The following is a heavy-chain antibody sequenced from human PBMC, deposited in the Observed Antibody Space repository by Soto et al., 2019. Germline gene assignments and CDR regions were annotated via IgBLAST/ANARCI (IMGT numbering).Heavy chain of an antibody. CDR1: GFTFSSYG. J-gene: IGHJ2*01. V-gene: IGHV3-30*18. CDR3: AKDTADIVVVVDARQLEYLDL. CDR2: ISYDGSNK. D-gene: IGHD2-15*01. Sequence: QVQLVESGGGVVQPGRSLRLSCAASGFTFSSYGMHWVRQAPGKGLEWVAVISYDGSNKYYADSVKGRFTISRDNSKNPLYLQMNSLRAEETAVYYCAKDTADIVVVVDARQLEYLDLWGRGTLVTVSS.